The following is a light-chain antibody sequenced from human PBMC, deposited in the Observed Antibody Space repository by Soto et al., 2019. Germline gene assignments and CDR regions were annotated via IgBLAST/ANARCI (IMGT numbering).Light chain of an antibody. Sequence: QSVLSQPPSASGTPGQRVTISCSGSSSNIGKNTVNWYQQLPGTAPKLLIYSHNQRPSGVPDRFSGSKSGTSASLAISGLQSEDEAAYYCAAWDDSLNGPVFGGGTKLTVL. CDR3: AAWDDSLNGPV. CDR1: SSNIGKNT. V-gene: IGLV1-44*01. CDR2: SHN. J-gene: IGLJ2*01.